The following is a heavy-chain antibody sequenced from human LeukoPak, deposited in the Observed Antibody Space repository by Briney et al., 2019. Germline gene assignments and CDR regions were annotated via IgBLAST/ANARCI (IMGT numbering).Heavy chain of an antibody. CDR1: GGSISSYY. CDR2: IYTSGST. J-gene: IGHJ5*02. D-gene: IGHD3-22*01. V-gene: IGHV4-4*07. CDR3: ARGVLEDSSGYIWFDP. Sequence: SETLSLTCTASGGSISSYYWSWIRQPAGKGLEWIGRIYTSGSTNYNPSLKSRVTMSVDTSKNQFSLKLSSVTAADTAVYYCARGVLEDSSGYIWFDPWGQGTLVTVSS.